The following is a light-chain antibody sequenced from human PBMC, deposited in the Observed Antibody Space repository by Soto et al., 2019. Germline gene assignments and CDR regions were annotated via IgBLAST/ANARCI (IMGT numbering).Light chain of an antibody. J-gene: IGLJ2*01. Sequence: SYELTQPTSVSVSPGQTASIPGSGDKLGDKYACWYQQKPGQSPVLVIYQDSTRPSGIPERFSGSNSGNTATLTLSGTQAMDEADYYCQACDSSTVVFGVGNQVTVL. V-gene: IGLV3-1*01. CDR2: QDS. CDR3: QACDSSTVV. CDR1: KLGDKY.